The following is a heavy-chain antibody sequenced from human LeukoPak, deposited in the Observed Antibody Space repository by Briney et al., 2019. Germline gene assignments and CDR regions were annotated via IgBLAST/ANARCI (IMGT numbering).Heavy chain of an antibody. CDR1: GGTFSSCA. CDR3: AGRGHLRGGPHIVATQGVGFDY. Sequence: SVKVSCKASGGTFSSCAISWVRQAPGQGLEWMGRIIPILGIANYAQKFQGRVTITADKSTSTAYMELSSLRSEDTAVYYCAGRGHLRGGPHIVATQGVGFDYWGQGTLVTVSS. D-gene: IGHD5-12*01. J-gene: IGHJ4*02. V-gene: IGHV1-69*04. CDR2: IIPILGIA.